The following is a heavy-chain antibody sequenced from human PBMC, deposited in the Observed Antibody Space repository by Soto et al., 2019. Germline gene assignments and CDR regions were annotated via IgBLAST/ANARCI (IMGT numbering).Heavy chain of an antibody. CDR1: GGSISSYY. CDR2: IYYSGST. CDR3: ARHMAYGDYAPSGDFMDF. Sequence: PSETLSLTCTVSGGSISSYYWSWIRQPPGKGLEWIGYIYYSGSTNYNPSLKSRVTISVDTSKNQFSLKLSSVTAADSAMYFCARHMAYGDYAPSGDFMDFWGQGTLVTVSS. D-gene: IGHD4-17*01. V-gene: IGHV4-59*01. J-gene: IGHJ4*02.